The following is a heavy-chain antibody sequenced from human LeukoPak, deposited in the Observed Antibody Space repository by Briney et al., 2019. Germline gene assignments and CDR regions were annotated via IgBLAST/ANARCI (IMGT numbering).Heavy chain of an antibody. CDR1: GGSFSGYH. CDR2: ITYSEDT. Sequence: TSETLSLTCAVYGGSFSGYHWTWVRQSPVKRLEWIGEITYSEDTKYNPSLESRCTISIDASKNQFSLKLNSLTVADSAVYYCARGPLGWGHYYYMDVWGEGTTVIVSS. CDR3: ARGPLGWGHYYYMDV. D-gene: IGHD1-26*01. J-gene: IGHJ6*03. V-gene: IGHV4-34*01.